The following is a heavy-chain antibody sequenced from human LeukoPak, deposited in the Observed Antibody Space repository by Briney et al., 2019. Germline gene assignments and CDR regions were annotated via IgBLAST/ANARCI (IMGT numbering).Heavy chain of an antibody. D-gene: IGHD1-1*01. CDR1: GFTFSSYA. CDR3: AKDFFSPRVEHWYFDL. Sequence: PGGSLRLSCAASGFTFSSYAMSWVRQAPGKGLEWVPAISGSGGSTYYADSVKGRFTISRDNSKNTLYLQMNSLRAEDTAVYYCAKDFFSPRVEHWYFDLWGRGTLVTVSS. J-gene: IGHJ2*01. V-gene: IGHV3-23*01. CDR2: ISGSGGST.